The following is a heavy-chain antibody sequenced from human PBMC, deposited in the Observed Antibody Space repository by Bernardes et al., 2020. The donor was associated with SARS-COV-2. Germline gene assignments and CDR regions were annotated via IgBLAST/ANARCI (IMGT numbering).Heavy chain of an antibody. CDR1: GGSIRTTHW. CDR3: ATGQIVGAINGLDV. V-gene: IGHV4-4*02. Sequence: SETLSLTCAVSGGSIRTTHWWTWVRQPPGKGLEWIGESYHSGNTNYNPSLKSRVTISVDKSKNQFSLNLTSLTAADTAVYYCATGQIVGAINGLDVWGQGTTVSVSS. CDR2: SYHSGNT. J-gene: IGHJ6*02. D-gene: IGHD1-26*01.